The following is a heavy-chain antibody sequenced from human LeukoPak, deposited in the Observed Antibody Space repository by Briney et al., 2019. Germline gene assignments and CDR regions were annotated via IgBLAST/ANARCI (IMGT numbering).Heavy chain of an antibody. V-gene: IGHV4-59*01. CDR1: GGSISSYY. J-gene: IGHJ4*02. Sequence: SETLSLTCTVSGGSISSYYWSWIRQPPGKGLEWIGYIHYSGSTNYNPSLKSRVTISVDTSKNQFSLKLSSVTAADTAVYYCARETNYDSSLDYWGQGTLVTVSS. D-gene: IGHD3-22*01. CDR2: IHYSGST. CDR3: ARETNYDSSLDY.